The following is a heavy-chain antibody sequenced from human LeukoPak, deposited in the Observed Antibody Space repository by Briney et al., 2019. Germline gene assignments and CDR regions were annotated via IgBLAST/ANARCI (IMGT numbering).Heavy chain of an antibody. CDR3: ARDLPYDSKHGMDV. Sequence: SETLSLTCSVSGASISSYYWTWIRQPPGKGLEWIGYISYRGSTNYNTSLKSRLTISVDTSKNQFSLKLNSVTAADTAVYYCARDLPYDSKHGMDVWGQGTTVTVSS. CDR1: GASISSYY. D-gene: IGHD3-22*01. V-gene: IGHV4-59*01. CDR2: ISYRGST. J-gene: IGHJ6*02.